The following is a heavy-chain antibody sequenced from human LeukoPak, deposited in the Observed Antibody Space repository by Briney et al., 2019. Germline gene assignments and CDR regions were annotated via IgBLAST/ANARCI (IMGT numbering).Heavy chain of an antibody. CDR1: GFTFSSYA. V-gene: IGHV3-23*01. Sequence: GGSLRLSCAASGFTFSSYAMNWVRQAPGKGLEWVSAISGSGGSTYYADSVKVRFTISRDISKNTLYLQMNSLRAEDTAVYYCAKPGSSRGIGGRRPKKYYFDFWGQGTLVTVSS. CDR3: AKPGSSRGIGGRRPKKYYFDF. CDR2: ISGSGGST. D-gene: IGHD6-6*01. J-gene: IGHJ4*02.